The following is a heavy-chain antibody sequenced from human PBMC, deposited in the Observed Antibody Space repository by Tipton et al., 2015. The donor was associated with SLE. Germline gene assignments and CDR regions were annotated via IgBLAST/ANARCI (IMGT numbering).Heavy chain of an antibody. D-gene: IGHD6-13*01. J-gene: IGHJ3*02. V-gene: IGHV4-34*01. Sequence: TLSLTCAVYGGSFSGYYWSWIRQPPGKGLEWIGYIYHSGSTNHNPSLKSRVTISVDKSKNQFSLKLSSVTAADTAVYYCASTGYSRVDIWGQGTMVTVSS. CDR3: ASTGYSRVDI. CDR2: IYHSGST. CDR1: GGSFSGYY.